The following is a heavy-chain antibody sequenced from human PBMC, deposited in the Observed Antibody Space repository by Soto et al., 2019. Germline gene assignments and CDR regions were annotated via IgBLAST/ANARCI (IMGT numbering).Heavy chain of an antibody. V-gene: IGHV3-74*01. CDR3: ARGASGYGNFDY. J-gene: IGHJ4*02. Sequence: EVQLVESGGGLVLPGGSLRLSCTASGFTFSSYWMHWVRQAPGKGLVWVSRIDSDGSPTNYADFVKGRFTISRDNAKNTLYLQMNSLRVEDTAVYYCARGASGYGNFDYWGQGTLVTVSS. D-gene: IGHD5-12*01. CDR2: IDSDGSPT. CDR1: GFTFSSYW.